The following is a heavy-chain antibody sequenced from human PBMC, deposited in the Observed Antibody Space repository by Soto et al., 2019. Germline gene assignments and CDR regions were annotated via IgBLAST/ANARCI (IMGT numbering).Heavy chain of an antibody. V-gene: IGHV1-69*02. Sequence: ASVKVSCKASGDTFSFYTIIWVRQAPGLGLEWVGRINPILSMSNYAQKFQGRVTMTADKATNTAYMELRSLRSEDTAMYFCATSYGSGYRAFDSWGQGALVTV. CDR2: INPILSMS. CDR1: GDTFSFYT. D-gene: IGHD3-10*01. CDR3: ATSYGSGYRAFDS. J-gene: IGHJ4*02.